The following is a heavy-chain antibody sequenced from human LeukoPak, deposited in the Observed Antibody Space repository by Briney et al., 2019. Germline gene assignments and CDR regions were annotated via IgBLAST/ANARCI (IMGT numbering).Heavy chain of an antibody. D-gene: IGHD3-10*01. V-gene: IGHV3-30*02. CDR3: AKSPKSPAISMVRGVSKYNYYMDV. CDR1: GFTFSSYG. CDR2: IRYDGSNK. J-gene: IGHJ6*03. Sequence: GGSLRLSCAASGFTFSSYGMHWVRRAPGKGLERVAFIRYDGSNKYYADSVKGRFTISRDNSKNTLYLQMNSLRAEDTAVYYCAKSPKSPAISMVRGVSKYNYYMDVWGKGTTVIISS.